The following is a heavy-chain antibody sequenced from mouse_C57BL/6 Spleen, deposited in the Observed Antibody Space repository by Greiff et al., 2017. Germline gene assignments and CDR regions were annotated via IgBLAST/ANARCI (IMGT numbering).Heavy chain of an antibody. CDR3: ARNYDGYYDWFAY. CDR2: ISYDGSN. J-gene: IGHJ3*01. CDR1: GYSITSGYY. Sequence: EVQVVESGPGLVKPSQSLSLTCSVTGYSITSGYYWNWIRQFPGNKLEWMGYISYDGSNNYNPSLKNRISITRDTSKNQFFLKLNSVTTEDTATYYCARNYDGYYDWFAYWGQGTLVTVSA. D-gene: IGHD2-3*01. V-gene: IGHV3-6*01.